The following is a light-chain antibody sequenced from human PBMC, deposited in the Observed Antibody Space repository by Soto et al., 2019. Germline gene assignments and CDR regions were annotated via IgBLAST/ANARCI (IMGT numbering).Light chain of an antibody. V-gene: IGKV2-28*01. CDR1: QSLLHSNGYNY. Sequence: DIVMTQSPLSLPVTPGEPASISCRSSQSLLHSNGYNYLDWYLQKPGQSPQLLIYLGSNRSSGVPDRFSGRGSGTDITLKISRVEAEDVGVYYCMQALQTPPYSFGQGTKLEIK. J-gene: IGKJ2*03. CDR3: MQALQTPPYS. CDR2: LGS.